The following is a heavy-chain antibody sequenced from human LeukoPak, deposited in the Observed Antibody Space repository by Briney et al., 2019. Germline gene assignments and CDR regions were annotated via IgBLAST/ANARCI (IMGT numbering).Heavy chain of an antibody. J-gene: IGHJ4*02. Sequence: SETLSLTCTVSGGSISSYYWSWIRQPPGKGPEWIGYIYYSGSINYNPSLKSRVTISVDTSKNQFSLKLSSVTAADTAVYYCASGGSGSYLLDYWGQGTLVTVSS. V-gene: IGHV4-59*01. CDR3: ASGGSGSYLLDY. D-gene: IGHD1-26*01. CDR2: IYYSGSI. CDR1: GGSISSYY.